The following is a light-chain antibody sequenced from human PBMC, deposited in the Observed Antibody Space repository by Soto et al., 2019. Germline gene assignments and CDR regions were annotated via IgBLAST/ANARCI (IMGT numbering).Light chain of an antibody. CDR2: DVT. CDR3: SACTISATGIV. V-gene: IGLV2-14*03. CDR1: SSEVGSSIY. Sequence: QSALTQPASVSGSPGQSITISCTATSSEVGSSIYVSWYQQHPGKAPKLMIYDVTNRLSGVSDRFSGSKSGDTASLTISGLQADDEADYYCSACTISATGIVFGTGTKLTVL. J-gene: IGLJ1*01.